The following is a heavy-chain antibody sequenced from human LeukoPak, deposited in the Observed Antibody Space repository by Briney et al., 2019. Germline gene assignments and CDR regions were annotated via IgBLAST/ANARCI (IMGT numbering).Heavy chain of an antibody. CDR1: GFTFSSYG. J-gene: IGHJ4*02. CDR2: IRYDGSNK. Sequence: GGSLRLSCAASGFTFSSYGMDWVRQAPGKGLEWVAFIRYDGSNKYYADSVKGRFTISRDNSKNTLYLQMNSLRAEDTAVYYCAKDPGYYDFWSGYYSSHPFDYWGQGTLVTVSS. CDR3: AKDPGYYDFWSGYYSSHPFDY. D-gene: IGHD3-3*01. V-gene: IGHV3-30*02.